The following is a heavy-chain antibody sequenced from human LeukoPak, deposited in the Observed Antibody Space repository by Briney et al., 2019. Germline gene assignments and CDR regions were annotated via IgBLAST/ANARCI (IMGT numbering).Heavy chain of an antibody. Sequence: PGGSLRLSCAASGFTFSSYGMHWVRQAPGRGLEWVAVIWYDGSNKYYADSVKGRFTISRDNSKNTLYLQMNSLRAEDTAVYYCARDTAYSSSWYWDLDYYYYGMDVWGQGTTVTVSS. CDR2: IWYDGSNK. CDR3: ARDTAYSSSWYWDLDYYYYGMDV. V-gene: IGHV3-33*01. CDR1: GFTFSSYG. D-gene: IGHD6-13*01. J-gene: IGHJ6*02.